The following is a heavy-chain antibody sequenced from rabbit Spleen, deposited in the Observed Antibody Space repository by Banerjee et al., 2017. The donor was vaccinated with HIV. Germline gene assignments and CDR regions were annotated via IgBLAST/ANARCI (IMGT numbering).Heavy chain of an antibody. J-gene: IGHJ4*01. D-gene: IGHD1-1*01. V-gene: IGHV1S40*01. CDR2: INTATAKA. Sequence: QSLEESGGDLVKPGASLTLTCTASGVSFSFNSYMCWVRQAPGKGLEWIACINTATAKAVYASWAKGRFTISRTSSTTVTLQMTSLTAADTATYFCARDDGSGHYIDGYFNLWGPGTLVTVS. CDR3: ARDDGSGHYIDGYFNL. CDR1: GVSFSFNSY.